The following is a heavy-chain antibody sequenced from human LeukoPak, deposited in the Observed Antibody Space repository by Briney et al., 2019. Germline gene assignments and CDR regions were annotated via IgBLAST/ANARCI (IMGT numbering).Heavy chain of an antibody. D-gene: IGHD6-19*01. J-gene: IGHJ4*02. V-gene: IGHV1-18*04. Sequence: GASVKVSCKASGYTFTSYGISWVRQAPGQGLEWMGWISAYNGNTNYAQKFQGRVTITADKSTSTAYMELSGLRSEDTAVYYCAGMGGWYDYYFDYWGQGTLVTVSS. CDR1: GYTFTSYG. CDR3: AGMGGWYDYYFDY. CDR2: ISAYNGNT.